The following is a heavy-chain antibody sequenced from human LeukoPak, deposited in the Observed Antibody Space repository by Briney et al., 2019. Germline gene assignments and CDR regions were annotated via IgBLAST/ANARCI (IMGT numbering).Heavy chain of an antibody. CDR1: GFTLGDYA. Sequence: PGGSLRLSCTASGFTLGDYAMSWFRQAPGKGLEWVGFIRSKAYGGTTEYAASVKGRFTISRDDSKSIAYLQMNSLRAEDTALYYCARDREGATGYNWFDPWGQGTLVTVSS. CDR3: ARDREGATGYNWFDP. CDR2: IRSKAYGGTT. V-gene: IGHV3-49*03. D-gene: IGHD1-26*01. J-gene: IGHJ5*02.